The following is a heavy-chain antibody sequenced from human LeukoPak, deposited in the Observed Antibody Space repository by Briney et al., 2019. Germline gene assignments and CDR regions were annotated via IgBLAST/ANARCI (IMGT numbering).Heavy chain of an antibody. D-gene: IGHD2-15*01. V-gene: IGHV3-7*01. J-gene: IGHJ4*01. Sequence: GGSLRLSCVASGFTIDSFHMSWVRQAPGKGLEWVANIDEAGKDRYYADSVKGRFTIYRDNTKNSVFLDMTSLRVEDTATYFCARASPGVVFNYFDYWGQGALVPVSS. CDR2: IDEAGKDR. CDR1: GFTIDSFH. CDR3: ARASPGVVFNYFDY.